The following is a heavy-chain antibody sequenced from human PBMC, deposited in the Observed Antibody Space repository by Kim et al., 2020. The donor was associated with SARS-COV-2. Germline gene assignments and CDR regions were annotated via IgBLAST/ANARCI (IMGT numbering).Heavy chain of an antibody. V-gene: IGHV4-61*01. J-gene: IGHJ4*02. CDR1: GGSVSSGSYY. Sequence: SETLSLTCTVSGGSVSSGSYYWSWIRQPPGKGLEWIGYIYYSGSTNYNPSLKSRVTISVDTSKNQFSLKLSSVTAADTAVYYCARGSYDILTGYYRLFDYWGQGTLVTVSS. CDR2: IYYSGST. CDR3: ARGSYDILTGYYRLFDY. D-gene: IGHD3-9*01.